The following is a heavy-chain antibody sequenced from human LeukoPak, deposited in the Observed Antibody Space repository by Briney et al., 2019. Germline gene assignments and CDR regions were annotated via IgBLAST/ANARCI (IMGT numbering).Heavy chain of an antibody. Sequence: SETLSLTCTVSGGSISSYYWSWIRQPPGKGLEWIGYIYYSGSTNYNPSLKSRVTISVDTSKNQLSLKLSSVTAADTAVYYCASINTYCGGDCYSVDYWGQGTLVTVSS. V-gene: IGHV4-59*08. CDR3: ASINTYCGGDCYSVDY. CDR2: IYYSGST. D-gene: IGHD2-21*02. CDR1: GGSISSYY. J-gene: IGHJ4*02.